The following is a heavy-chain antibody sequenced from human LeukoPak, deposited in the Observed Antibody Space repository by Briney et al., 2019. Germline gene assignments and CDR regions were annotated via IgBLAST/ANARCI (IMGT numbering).Heavy chain of an antibody. CDR2: INPSGGGT. CDR1: GYTSTSYY. V-gene: IGHV1-46*01. J-gene: IGHJ6*02. D-gene: IGHD2-15*01. Sequence: AASVKVSCKASGYTSTSYYMHWVRQAPGQGLEWMGIINPSGGGTSYAQKFQGRVTMTRDTSTSTVYMELSSLRSEDTAVYYCARDPWYAYRDYYYGMDVWGQGTTVTVSS. CDR3: ARDPWYAYRDYYYGMDV.